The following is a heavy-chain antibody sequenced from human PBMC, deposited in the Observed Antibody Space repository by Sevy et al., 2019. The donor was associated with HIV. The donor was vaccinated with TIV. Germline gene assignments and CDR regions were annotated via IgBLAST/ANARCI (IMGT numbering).Heavy chain of an antibody. CDR2: ISWNSGSI. CDR3: AKDSSYIGSYYYCMDV. V-gene: IGHV3-9*01. J-gene: IGHJ6*02. Sequence: GGSLRLSCATSGFTFDDYDMHWVRQAPGKGLEWVSGISWNSGSIGYADSVKGRFTISRDNAKNSLYLQMNSLRAEDTALYYCAKDSSYIGSYYYCMDVWGQGTTVTVSS. D-gene: IGHD1-26*01. CDR1: GFTFDDYD.